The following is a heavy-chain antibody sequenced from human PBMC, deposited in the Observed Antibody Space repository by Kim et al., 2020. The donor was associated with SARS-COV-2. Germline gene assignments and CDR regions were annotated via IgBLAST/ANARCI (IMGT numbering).Heavy chain of an antibody. CDR2: IRNKANNYAT. Sequence: GGSLRLSCAASGFTFSGSAMHWVRQASGKGLEWVGRIRNKANNYATSYDASVKGRFTISRDDSKNTAYLQMNSLKTEDTAVYYCTRRGTTMDNHDYWGQGTLVTVSS. J-gene: IGHJ4*02. V-gene: IGHV3-73*01. CDR3: TRRGTTMDNHDY. D-gene: IGHD1-1*01. CDR1: GFTFSGSA.